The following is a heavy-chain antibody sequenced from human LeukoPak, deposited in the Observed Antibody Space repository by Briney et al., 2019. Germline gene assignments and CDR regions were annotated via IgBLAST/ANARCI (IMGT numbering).Heavy chain of an antibody. CDR1: GFTFSSYG. D-gene: IGHD5-12*01. J-gene: IGHJ4*02. CDR2: IWHDGSNK. Sequence: GGSLRLSCAASGFTFSSYGMHWVRQAPGKGLEWVGVIWHDGSNKYYADSVKGRFTISRDNSKNTLYLQMNSLRAEDTAVYYCARGSGYSGYDAVDYWGQGTLVTVSS. V-gene: IGHV3-33*01. CDR3: ARGSGYSGYDAVDY.